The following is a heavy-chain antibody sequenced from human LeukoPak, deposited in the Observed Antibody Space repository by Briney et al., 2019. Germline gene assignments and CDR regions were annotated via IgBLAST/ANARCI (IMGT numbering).Heavy chain of an antibody. D-gene: IGHD6-13*01. CDR1: GFTFSSYA. CDR3: ARGLVLVPIYNWFDP. J-gene: IGHJ5*02. Sequence: PGRSLRLSCAASGFTFSSYAMHWVRQAPGKGLEWVAVISYDGSNKYHADSVKGRFTISRDNSKNTLYLQMNSLRAEDTAVYYCARGLVLVPIYNWFDPWGQGTLVTVSS. V-gene: IGHV3-30-3*01. CDR2: ISYDGSNK.